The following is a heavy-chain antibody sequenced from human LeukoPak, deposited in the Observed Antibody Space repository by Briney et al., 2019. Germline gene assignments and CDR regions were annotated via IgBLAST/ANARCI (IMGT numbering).Heavy chain of an antibody. CDR1: GFTFSSYA. CDR2: IYYSGST. V-gene: IGHV4-39*01. D-gene: IGHD6-13*01. J-gene: IGHJ4*02. Sequence: GSLRLSCAASGFTFSSYAMSWVRQPPGKGLEWIGSIYYSGSTYYNPSLKSRVTISVDTSKNQVSLKLSSVTAADTAVYYCASCSSSWYTPAFDYWGQGTLVTVSS. CDR3: ASCSSSWYTPAFDY.